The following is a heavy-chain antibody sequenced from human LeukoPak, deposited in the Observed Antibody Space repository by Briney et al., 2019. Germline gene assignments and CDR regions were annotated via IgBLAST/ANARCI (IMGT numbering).Heavy chain of an antibody. J-gene: IGHJ6*02. Sequence: ASVTVSCKASGYTFTSYDINWVRQAPGQGLEWMGWMNPNSGNTGYAQKFQGRVTMTRNTSISTAYMELSSLRSEDTAVYYCARGRYYYDSSGYSYYYYYYGMDVWGQGTTVTVSS. CDR3: ARGRYYYDSSGYSYYYYYYGMDV. D-gene: IGHD3-22*01. V-gene: IGHV1-8*01. CDR1: GYTFTSYD. CDR2: MNPNSGNT.